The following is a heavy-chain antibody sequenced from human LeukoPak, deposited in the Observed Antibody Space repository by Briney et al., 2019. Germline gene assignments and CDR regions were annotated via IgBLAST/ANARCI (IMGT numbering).Heavy chain of an antibody. CDR2: IYPGDSDT. Sequence: GESLKNSCKGSGYSFTSYWIGWVRQMPGKGLEWMGIIYPGDSDTRYSPSFQGQVTISADKSISTAYLQWSSLKASDTAMYHCARHVGYYGSGSEIDYWGQGTLVTVSS. CDR3: ARHVGYYGSGSEIDY. D-gene: IGHD3-10*01. V-gene: IGHV5-51*01. CDR1: GYSFTSYW. J-gene: IGHJ4*02.